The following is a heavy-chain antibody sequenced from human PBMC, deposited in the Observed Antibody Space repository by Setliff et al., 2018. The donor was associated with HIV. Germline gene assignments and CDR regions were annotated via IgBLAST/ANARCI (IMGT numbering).Heavy chain of an antibody. CDR3: ARGYSGYVGFTSMDV. CDR1: GASISSHF. D-gene: IGHD1-26*01. Sequence: SETLSLTCIVSGASISSHFWTWIRQPAGKGLEWIGRAYTGGSTNYNPSLKSRVSMSVDTSKNQFSLRLSSVTAADTAVYYCARGYSGYVGFTSMDVWGQGTTVTVSS. J-gene: IGHJ6*02. CDR2: AYTGGST. V-gene: IGHV4-4*07.